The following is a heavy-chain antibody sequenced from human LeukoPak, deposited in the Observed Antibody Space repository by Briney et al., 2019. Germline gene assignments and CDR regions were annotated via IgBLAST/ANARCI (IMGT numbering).Heavy chain of an antibody. Sequence: GGSLRLSCAASGFTFSSYSMNWIRQAPGKGLEWVSSISSSTSYIYYADSVKGRFTISKDNAKNSLYLQMNSLRAEDTAVYYCARAGGSTVSHSDYWGQGTLVAVSS. CDR1: GFTFSSYS. D-gene: IGHD4-17*01. J-gene: IGHJ4*02. CDR3: ARAGGSTVSHSDY. CDR2: ISSSTSYI. V-gene: IGHV3-21*01.